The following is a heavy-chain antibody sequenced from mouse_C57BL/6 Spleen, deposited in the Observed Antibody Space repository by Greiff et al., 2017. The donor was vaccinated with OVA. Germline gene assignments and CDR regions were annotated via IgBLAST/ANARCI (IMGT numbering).Heavy chain of an antibody. CDR2: IHPNYGTT. Sequence: VQLKESGPELVKPGASVKISCKASGYSFTDYNMNWVKQSNGKSLEWIGVIHPNYGTTSYNQKFKGKATFTVDQSSSTAYMQLNSLTSEDSAVYYCARLGWDEGVGDYWGQGTTLTVSS. CDR3: ARLGWDEGVGDY. V-gene: IGHV1-39*01. CDR1: GYSFTDYN. D-gene: IGHD4-1*01. J-gene: IGHJ2*01.